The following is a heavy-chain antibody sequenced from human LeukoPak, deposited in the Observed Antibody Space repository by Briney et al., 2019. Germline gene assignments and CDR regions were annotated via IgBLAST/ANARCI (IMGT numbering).Heavy chain of an antibody. CDR2: ISYDGNKK. Sequence: PGGSLRLSCAASGFTFSNYATNWVRQAPGKGLGWVAVISYDGNKKYYADSVKGRFTISRDNSKNTLYLQMNSLRAEDTAVYYCARWKSLKGTFDYWGQGTLVTVSS. CDR3: ARWKSLKGTFDY. CDR1: GFTFSNYA. J-gene: IGHJ4*02. D-gene: IGHD1-7*01. V-gene: IGHV3-30*04.